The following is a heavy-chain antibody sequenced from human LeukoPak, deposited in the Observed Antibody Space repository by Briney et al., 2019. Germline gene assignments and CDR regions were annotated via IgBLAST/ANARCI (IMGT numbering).Heavy chain of an antibody. CDR2: INTDGSSA. CDR3: AREDGWGWSY. V-gene: IGHV3-74*01. CDR1: GFTFSGYW. D-gene: IGHD7-27*01. Sequence: GGSLRLSCAASGFTFSGYWMHWVRQAPGKGLVWVSRINTDGSSAWYADSVKGRFTISRDNAKNTLYLQMNSLRAEDTAVYYCAREDGWGWSYWGQGTLVTVSS. J-gene: IGHJ4*02.